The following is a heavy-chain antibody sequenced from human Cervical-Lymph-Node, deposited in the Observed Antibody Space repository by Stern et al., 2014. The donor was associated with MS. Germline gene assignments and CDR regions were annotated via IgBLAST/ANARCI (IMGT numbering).Heavy chain of an antibody. Sequence: QVQLQESGPGLVKPSETLSLTCTVSGGSISSYYWSWIRQPPGKGLEWIGYIYYSGSTNYNPSLKSRVTISVDTSKNQFSLKLSSVTAADTAVYYCARPRVGMGIAARPSYWYFDLWGRGTLVTVSS. J-gene: IGHJ2*01. D-gene: IGHD6-6*01. CDR2: IYYSGST. CDR3: ARPRVGMGIAARPSYWYFDL. CDR1: GGSISSYY. V-gene: IGHV4-59*01.